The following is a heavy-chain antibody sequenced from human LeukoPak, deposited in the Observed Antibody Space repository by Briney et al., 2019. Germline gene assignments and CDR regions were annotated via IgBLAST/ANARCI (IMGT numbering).Heavy chain of an antibody. V-gene: IGHV3-48*03. CDR3: ARVIGEWELLGIDY. D-gene: IGHD1-26*01. CDR2: ISSSGSTI. Sequence: PGGSLRLCCAASGFTFSSYEMNWVRQAPGKGLEWVSYISSSGSTIYYADSVKGRFTISRDNAKNSLYLQMNSLRAEDTAVYYCARVIGEWELLGIDYWGQGTLVTVSS. J-gene: IGHJ4*02. CDR1: GFTFSSYE.